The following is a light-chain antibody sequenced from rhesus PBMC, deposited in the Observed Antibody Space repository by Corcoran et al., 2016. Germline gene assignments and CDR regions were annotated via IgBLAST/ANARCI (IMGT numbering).Light chain of an antibody. CDR3: QQGNSNPLP. CDR2: YAN. V-gene: IGKV1-32*02. Sequence: DIQMSQSPSSLSASVGDRVTITCRASQGISCYYNWYQQKPGKAPKPLISYANSLASGVPSRFSGSGSGTAFTLTISSLQPKDFATYFCQQGNSNPLPFGGGAKVEIK. J-gene: IGKJ4*01. CDR1: QGISCY.